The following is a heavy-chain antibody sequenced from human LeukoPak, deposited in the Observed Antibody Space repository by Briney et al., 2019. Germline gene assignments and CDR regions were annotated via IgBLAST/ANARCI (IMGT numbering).Heavy chain of an antibody. J-gene: IGHJ4*02. CDR1: GGSISSYY. V-gene: IGHV4-4*09. CDR2: IYTSGST. D-gene: IGHD4-23*01. Sequence: SETLSLTCTVSGGSISSYYWSWIRQPPGKGLEWIGYIYTSGSTNYNPSLKSRVTISVDTSKNQFSLKLSSVTAADTAVYYCASTPNYGGNSFLDCWGQGTLVTVSS. CDR3: ASTPNYGGNSFLDC.